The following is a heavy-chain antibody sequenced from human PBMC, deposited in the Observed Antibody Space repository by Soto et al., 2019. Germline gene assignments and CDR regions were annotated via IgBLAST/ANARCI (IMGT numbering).Heavy chain of an antibody. CDR2: ISAYNGNT. CDR3: ARDRTSGYGDYFFAYYGMDV. J-gene: IGHJ6*02. D-gene: IGHD4-17*01. CDR1: GYTFTSYG. V-gene: IGHV1-18*01. Sequence: GASVKVSCKASGYTFTSYGISWVRQAPGQGLEWMGWISAYNGNTNYAQKLQGRVTMTTDTSTSTAYMELRSLRSDDTAVYYCARDRTSGYGDYFFAYYGMDVWGQGTTVTVSS.